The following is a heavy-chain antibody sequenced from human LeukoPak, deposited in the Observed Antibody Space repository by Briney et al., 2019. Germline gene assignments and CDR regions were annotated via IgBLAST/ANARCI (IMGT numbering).Heavy chain of an antibody. CDR2: IYYSGST. CDR1: GGSISSSSYY. D-gene: IGHD6-6*01. CDR3: ARHGSSSRVRWYFDL. J-gene: IGHJ2*01. Sequence: SETLSLTCTVSGGSISSSSYYWGWIRQPPGKGLEWIGYIYYSGSTNYNPSLKSRVTISVDTSKNQFSLKLSSVTAADTAVYYCARHGSSSRVRWYFDLWGRGTLVTVSS. V-gene: IGHV4-61*05.